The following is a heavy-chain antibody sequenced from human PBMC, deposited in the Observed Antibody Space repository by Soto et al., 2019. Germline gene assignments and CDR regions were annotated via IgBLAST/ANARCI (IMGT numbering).Heavy chain of an antibody. V-gene: IGHV1-46*01. CDR1: GYPFTSFY. D-gene: IGHD1-26*01. CDR2: FNPTDGST. J-gene: IGHJ4*02. Sequence: GGSVKVSFKASGYPFTSFYMHWVRQAPGQGLEWMGIFNPTDGSTTYAQKFQGRVTMTRDTSTNTVCLELTSLTSEDTAVYYCARDEDSGSYYFDYWGQGSLVTVSS. CDR3: ARDEDSGSYYFDY.